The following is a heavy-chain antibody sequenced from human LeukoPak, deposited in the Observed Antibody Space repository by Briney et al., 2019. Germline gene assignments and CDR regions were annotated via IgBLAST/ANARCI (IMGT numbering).Heavy chain of an antibody. CDR3: ARAAGYYDFWSGYPNWFDP. D-gene: IGHD3-3*01. V-gene: IGHV1-24*01. CDR1: GYTLTELS. J-gene: IGHJ5*02. Sequence: GASVKVSCKVSGYTLTELSMHWVRQAPGKGLEWMGGFDPEDGETIYAQKFQGRVTITRNTSISTAYMELSSLRSEDTAVYYCARAAGYYDFWSGYPNWFDPWGQGTLVTVSS. CDR2: FDPEDGET.